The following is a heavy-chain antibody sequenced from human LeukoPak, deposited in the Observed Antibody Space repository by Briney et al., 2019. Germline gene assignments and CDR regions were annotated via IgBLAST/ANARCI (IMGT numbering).Heavy chain of an antibody. V-gene: IGHV3-23*01. D-gene: IGHD2-15*01. CDR1: GFTFSNYA. Sequence: GGSLRLSCAASGFTFSNYAMSWVRQAPGKGLEWVSAISGSGGSTYYADSVKGRFTVSRDNSKNTLYLQMNSLKTEDTAVYYCTTRVRGGSSYYWGQGTLVTVSS. CDR2: ISGSGGST. CDR3: TTRVRGGSSYY. J-gene: IGHJ4*02.